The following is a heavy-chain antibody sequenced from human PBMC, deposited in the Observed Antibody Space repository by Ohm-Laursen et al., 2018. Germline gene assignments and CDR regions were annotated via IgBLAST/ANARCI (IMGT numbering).Heavy chain of an antibody. CDR3: ARDRDDIGRDY. CDR2: INPDSDDT. J-gene: IGHJ4*02. V-gene: IGHV1-2*02. Sequence: GASVKVSCNASGYTFTDYSINWVRQAPGHGLEWMGGINPDSDDTNYAQKFRGRVTMTRDTSISTAYMELSRLISDDTAVYYCARDRDDIGRDYWGQGTLVTVSP. D-gene: IGHD2-15*01. CDR1: GYTFTDYS.